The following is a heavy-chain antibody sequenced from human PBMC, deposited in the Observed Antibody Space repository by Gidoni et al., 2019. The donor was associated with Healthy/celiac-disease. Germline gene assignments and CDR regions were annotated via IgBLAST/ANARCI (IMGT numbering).Heavy chain of an antibody. J-gene: IGHJ4*02. D-gene: IGHD4-17*01. Sequence: SISSGGYYWSWIRQHPGKGLEWIGYIYYSGSTYYNPSLKSRVTISVDTSKNQFSLKLSSVTAADTAVYYCARGHVNPYGDHYGPHDYWGQGTLVTVSS. CDR1: SISSGGYY. V-gene: IGHV4-31*02. CDR2: IYYSGST. CDR3: ARGHVNPYGDHYGPHDY.